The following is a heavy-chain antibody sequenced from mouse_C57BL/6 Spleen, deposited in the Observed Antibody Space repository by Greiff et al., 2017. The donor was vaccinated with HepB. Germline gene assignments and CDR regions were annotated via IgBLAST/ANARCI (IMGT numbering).Heavy chain of an antibody. D-gene: IGHD1-1*01. Sequence: VKLQESGAELARPGASVKLSCKASGYTFTSYGISWVKQRTGQGLEWIGEIYPRSGNTYYNEKFKGKATLTADKSSSTAYMELRSLTSEDSAVYFCYGGSSYYFDYWGQGTTLTVSS. CDR1: GYTFTSYG. V-gene: IGHV1-81*01. CDR2: IYPRSGNT. CDR3: YGGSSYYFDY. J-gene: IGHJ2*01.